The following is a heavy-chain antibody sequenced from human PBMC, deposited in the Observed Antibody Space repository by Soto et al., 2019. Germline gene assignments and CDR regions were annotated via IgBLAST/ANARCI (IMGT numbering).Heavy chain of an antibody. CDR2: ITASGAST. CDR3: AKSTYSGSWRDS. CDR1: GFTFSNYA. D-gene: IGHD6-13*01. J-gene: IGHJ4*02. V-gene: IGHV3-23*01. Sequence: EVQLLESGGDLVQPGGSLRLSCAASGFTFSNYAMTWVRQAPGKGLEWVSVITASGASTYYAGSVKGRFTISRDNSKNTLYLHINSLRVEDTAVYYCAKSTYSGSWRDSWGQGTLVTVSS.